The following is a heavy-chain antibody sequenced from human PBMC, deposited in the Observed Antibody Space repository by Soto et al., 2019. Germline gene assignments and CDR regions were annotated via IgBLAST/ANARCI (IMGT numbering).Heavy chain of an antibody. D-gene: IGHD6-13*01. CDR3: ARGGYSSTWSNLLDRSGLDV. CDR2: ISYDGSNK. CDR1: GFTFSSYG. J-gene: IGHJ6*02. V-gene: IGHV3-30*03. Sequence: PGGSLRLSCAASGFTFSSYGMHWVRQAPGKGLEWVAVISYDGSNKYYADSVKGRFTITRDNSKNKLYLQMNSLRAEDTAVYYCARGGYSSTWSNLLDRSGLDVWGQGTTVTVSS.